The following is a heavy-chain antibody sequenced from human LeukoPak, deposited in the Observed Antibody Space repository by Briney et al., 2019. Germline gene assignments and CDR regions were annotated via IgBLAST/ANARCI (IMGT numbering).Heavy chain of an antibody. V-gene: IGHV3-23*01. CDR3: ARALSQELIRYSQD. D-gene: IGHD1-1*01. J-gene: IGHJ1*01. CDR2: ISGSGGNS. Sequence: GGSLRLSCAASGFTFSNFGFHWVRQAPGKGPEWVSGISGSGGNSYYADSVRGRFTISRDNSKNTLYLQMNSLRADDTAVYYCARALSQELIRYSQDWGQGTLVSVSS. CDR1: GFTFSNFG.